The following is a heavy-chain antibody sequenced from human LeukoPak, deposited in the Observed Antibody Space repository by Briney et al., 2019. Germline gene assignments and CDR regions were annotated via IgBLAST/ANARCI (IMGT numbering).Heavy chain of an antibody. V-gene: IGHV5-51*01. CDR1: GYSFTSYW. CDR3: ARHVSSPYYYYGMDV. D-gene: IGHD2-15*01. Sequence: GGSLKISCKGSGYSFTSYWLGWVRQVPGKGLEWMGIIYPGDSDTRYSPSFQGQVTISADKSISTAYLQWSSLKASDTAMYYCARHVSSPYYYYGMDVWGQGTTVTVSS. CDR2: IYPGDSDT. J-gene: IGHJ6*02.